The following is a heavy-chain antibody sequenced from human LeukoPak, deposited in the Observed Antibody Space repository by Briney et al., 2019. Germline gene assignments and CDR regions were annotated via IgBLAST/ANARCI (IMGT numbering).Heavy chain of an antibody. CDR3: ARDYYDTTNYFDY. J-gene: IGHJ4*02. V-gene: IGHV1-18*04. Sequence: ASVKVSCKASGYTFTGYYTHWVRQAPGQGLEWMGWISAYNGNTNYAQKLQGRVTMTTDTSTSTAYMELRSLRSDDTAVYYCARDYYDTTNYFDYGGQGTLVTVSS. D-gene: IGHD3-22*01. CDR1: GYTFTGYY. CDR2: ISAYNGNT.